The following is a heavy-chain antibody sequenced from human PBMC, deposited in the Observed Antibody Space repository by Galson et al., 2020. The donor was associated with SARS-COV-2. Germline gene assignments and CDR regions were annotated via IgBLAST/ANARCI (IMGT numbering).Heavy chain of an antibody. CDR3: ARDATSSGWYNWFDP. V-gene: IGHV4-39*07. Sequence: SETLSLTCTVSGGSIRSSNYYWGWIRQPPGKGLEWIGSVLNSGTTHYSPSLQSRVTISVDTSKNQFSLHLNSVTAADTAMYYCARDATSSGWYNWFDPWGQGTLVTVSS. D-gene: IGHD6-19*01. CDR2: VLNSGTT. J-gene: IGHJ5*02. CDR1: GGSIRSSNYY.